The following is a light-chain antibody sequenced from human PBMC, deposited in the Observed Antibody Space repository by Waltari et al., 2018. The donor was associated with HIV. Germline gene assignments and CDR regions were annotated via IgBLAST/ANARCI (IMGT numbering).Light chain of an antibody. J-gene: IGKJ2*01. CDR1: QSLSSNF. V-gene: IGKV3D-20*01. CDR2: DAS. Sequence: SVLTQSPAALSLSPGARSTLACGARQSLSSNFLDWYQQKPGLAPRLLIYDASNRATGIPARFSGSGSGTEFTLTISRVQPEDFAVYYCQQYDSAPWTFGQGTKLEIK. CDR3: QQYDSAPWT.